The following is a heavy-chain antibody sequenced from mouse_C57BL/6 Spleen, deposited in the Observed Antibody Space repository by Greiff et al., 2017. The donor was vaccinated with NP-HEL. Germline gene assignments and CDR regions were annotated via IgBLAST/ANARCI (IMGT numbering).Heavy chain of an antibody. D-gene: IGHD1-1*01. CDR3: ARRDYYGSIFY. V-gene: IGHV1-69*01. CDR2: IDPSDSYT. Sequence: VQLQQPGAELVMPGASVKLSCKASGYTFTSYWMHWVKQRPGQGLEWIGEIDPSDSYTNYNQKFKGKSILTVDKSSSTAYMQLSSLTSEDSAVYYSARRDYYGSIFYWGQGTTLTVSS. CDR1: GYTFTSYW. J-gene: IGHJ2*01.